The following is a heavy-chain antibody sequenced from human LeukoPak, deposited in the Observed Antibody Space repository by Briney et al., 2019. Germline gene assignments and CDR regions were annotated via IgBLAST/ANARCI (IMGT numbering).Heavy chain of an antibody. CDR3: ARAGTSRYDFWSGYSDYYYYYMDV. J-gene: IGHJ6*03. CDR1: GGSISSYY. CDR2: IYSTGSA. D-gene: IGHD3-3*01. Sequence: PSETLSLTCTVSGGSISSYYWSWIRQPAGKGLEWIGRIYSTGSANYNPSLKSRVTMSVDTSENQFSLKLSSVTAADTAVYYCARAGTSRYDFWSGYSDYYYYYMDVWGKGTTVTVSS. V-gene: IGHV4-4*07.